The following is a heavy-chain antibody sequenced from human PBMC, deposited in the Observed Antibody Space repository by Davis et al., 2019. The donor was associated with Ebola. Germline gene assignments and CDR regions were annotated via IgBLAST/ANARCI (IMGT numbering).Heavy chain of an antibody. D-gene: IGHD3-9*01. CDR1: GFIFSSYV. Sequence: GGSLRLSCAASGFIFSSYVMNWVRQAPGKGLEWVSSISGSGTITYYADSVKGRFTISKDNSKNTVSLQMNSLRLEDTALYYCARDRGSDWYFDLWGQGTLVTVSS. V-gene: IGHV3-23*01. CDR3: ARDRGSDWYFDL. J-gene: IGHJ4*02. CDR2: ISGSGTIT.